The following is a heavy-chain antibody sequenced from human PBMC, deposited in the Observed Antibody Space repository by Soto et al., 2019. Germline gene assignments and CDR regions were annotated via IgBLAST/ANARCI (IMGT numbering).Heavy chain of an antibody. CDR3: ARDDLGHCSSTSCYGGWFDP. CDR2: INAGNGNT. V-gene: IGHV1-3*01. D-gene: IGHD2-2*01. CDR1: GYTFTSNA. J-gene: IGHJ5*02. Sequence: ASVKVSCKASGYTFTSNAMHWVRQAPGQRLEWMGWINAGNGNTKYSQKFQGRVTITRDTSASTAYMELSSLRSEDTAVHYCARDDLGHCSSTSCYGGWFDPWGQGTLVTVSS.